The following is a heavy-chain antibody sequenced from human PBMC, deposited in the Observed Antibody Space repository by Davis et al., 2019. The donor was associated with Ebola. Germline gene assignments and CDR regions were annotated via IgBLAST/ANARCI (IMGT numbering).Heavy chain of an antibody. CDR3: ARTVNDYVWGSYRSRLDY. D-gene: IGHD3-16*02. CDR2: IYYSGST. J-gene: IGHJ4*02. CDR1: GGSISSYY. V-gene: IGHV4-59*08. Sequence: PSETLSLTCTVSGGSISSYYWSWIRQPPGKGLEWIGYIYYSGSTNYNPSLKSRVTISVDTSKNQFSLKLSSVTAADTAVYYCARTVNDYVWGSYRSRLDYWGQGTLVTVSS.